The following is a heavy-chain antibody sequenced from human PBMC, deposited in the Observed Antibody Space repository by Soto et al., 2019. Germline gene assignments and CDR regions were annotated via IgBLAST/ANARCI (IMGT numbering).Heavy chain of an antibody. CDR3: ARDEYQLLSQTYDAFDI. J-gene: IGHJ3*02. V-gene: IGHV1-18*01. CDR1: GYTFTSYG. D-gene: IGHD2-2*01. CDR2: ISAYNGNT. Sequence: ASVKVSCKASGYTFTSYGISWVRQAPGQGLEWMGWISAYNGNTNYAQKLQGRVTMTTGTSTSTAYMELRSLRSDDTAVYYCARDEYQLLSQTYDAFDIWGQGTMVTVSS.